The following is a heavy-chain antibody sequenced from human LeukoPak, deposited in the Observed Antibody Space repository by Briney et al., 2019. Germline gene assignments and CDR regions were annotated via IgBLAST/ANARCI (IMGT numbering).Heavy chain of an antibody. D-gene: IGHD3-22*01. Sequence: SETLSLTCTVSGGSISSGGYYWSWIRQHPGKGLEWIGYIYYSGSTYYNPSLKSPITISVHTCKNQFSLKLSSVTAADTAVYYCAVTNYYDSSDAFDIWGQGTMVTVSS. CDR2: IYYSGST. CDR3: AVTNYYDSSDAFDI. J-gene: IGHJ3*02. CDR1: GGSISSGGYY. V-gene: IGHV4-31*01.